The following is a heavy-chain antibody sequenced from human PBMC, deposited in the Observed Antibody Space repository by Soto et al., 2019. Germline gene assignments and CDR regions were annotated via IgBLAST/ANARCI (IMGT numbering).Heavy chain of an antibody. Sequence: ASVKVSCKASGYTFTSYDINWVRQATGQGLERMGWMNPNSGNTGYAQKFQGRVTMTRNTSISTAYMELSSLRSEDTAVYYCARGGFDYGSGSSRGSNWFDPWGQGTLVTVSS. CDR1: GYTFTSYD. CDR2: MNPNSGNT. J-gene: IGHJ5*02. V-gene: IGHV1-8*01. D-gene: IGHD3-10*01. CDR3: ARGGFDYGSGSSRGSNWFDP.